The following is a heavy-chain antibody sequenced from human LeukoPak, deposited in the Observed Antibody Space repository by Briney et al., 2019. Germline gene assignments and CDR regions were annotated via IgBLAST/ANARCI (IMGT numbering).Heavy chain of an antibody. Sequence: ASVKVSCKASGYTFTGYYMHWVRQAPGQGLEWMGIINPSGGSTSYAQKFQGRVTMTRDTSTSTVYMELSSLRPEDTAVYYCARVAVAGTDWFDPWGQGTLVTVSS. CDR3: ARVAVAGTDWFDP. CDR2: INPSGGST. V-gene: IGHV1-46*01. J-gene: IGHJ5*02. D-gene: IGHD6-19*01. CDR1: GYTFTGYY.